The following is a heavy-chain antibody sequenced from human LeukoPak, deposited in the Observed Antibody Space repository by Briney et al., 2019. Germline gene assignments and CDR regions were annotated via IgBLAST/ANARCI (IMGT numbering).Heavy chain of an antibody. CDR2: IYHSGTT. CDR3: ARVLGGSSPFDY. CDR1: GGSISSYY. J-gene: IGHJ4*02. D-gene: IGHD1-26*01. V-gene: IGHV4-59*08. Sequence: SETLSLTCTVSGGSISSYYWSWIRQPPGKGLEWIGSIYHSGTTHYNPSLKSRVTISVDTSKNQFSLKLSSVTAADTAIYYCARVLGGSSPFDYWGQGTLVTVSS.